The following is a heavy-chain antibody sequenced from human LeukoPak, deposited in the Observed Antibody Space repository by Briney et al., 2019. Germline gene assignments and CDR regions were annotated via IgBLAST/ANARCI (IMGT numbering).Heavy chain of an antibody. CDR2: INSDGSST. CDR3: ARDRDGPDY. J-gene: IGHJ4*02. D-gene: IGHD5-24*01. V-gene: IGHV3-74*01. CDR1: GFSFTDYP. Sequence: GGSLRLSCATSGFSFTDYPTNWVRRGPGKGLVWVSRINSDGSSTRHADSVKGRFTISRDNAKNMVYLQMNSLRDEDTAVYYCARDRDGPDYWGQGTLVTVSS.